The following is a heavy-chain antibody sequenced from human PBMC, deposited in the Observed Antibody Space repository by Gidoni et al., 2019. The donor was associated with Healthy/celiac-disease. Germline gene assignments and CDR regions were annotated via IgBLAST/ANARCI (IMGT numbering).Heavy chain of an antibody. CDR3: ASFTIGPAGRYFDY. Sequence: QVQLQESGPGLVKPSETLSLTCTVSGGSISSYYWSWIRQPPGKGLEWIGYIYYSGSTNYNPSLKSRVTISVDTSKNQFSLKLSSVTAADTAVYYCASFTIGPAGRYFDYWGQGTLVTVSS. V-gene: IGHV4-59*01. CDR1: GGSISSYY. CDR2: IYYSGST. D-gene: IGHD6-13*01. J-gene: IGHJ4*02.